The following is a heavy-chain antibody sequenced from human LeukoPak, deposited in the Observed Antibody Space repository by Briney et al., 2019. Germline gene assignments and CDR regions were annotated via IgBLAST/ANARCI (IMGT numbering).Heavy chain of an antibody. CDR3: ARDRDTSPAWYYYGMDV. Sequence: GGSLRLSCAASGFPFSSYSMNWVRQAPGKGLEWVSSISSSSSYIYYADSVKGRFTISRDNAKNSLYLQMNSLRAEDTAVYYCARDRDTSPAWYYYGMDVWGQGTTVTVSS. CDR2: ISSSSSYI. V-gene: IGHV3-21*01. CDR1: GFPFSSYS. D-gene: IGHD3-16*02. J-gene: IGHJ6*02.